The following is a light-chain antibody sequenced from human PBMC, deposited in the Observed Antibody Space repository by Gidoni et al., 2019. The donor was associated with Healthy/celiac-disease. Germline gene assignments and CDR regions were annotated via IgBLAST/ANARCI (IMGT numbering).Light chain of an antibody. J-gene: IGKJ4*01. CDR1: QSVSSN. V-gene: IGKV3D-15*01. CDR2: GAS. CDR3: QQYNNWPKA. Sequence: EIVMTHSPATLSVSPGERPTLSCRASQSVSSNLAWYQQKPGQAPRLLIYGASTRATGIPARFRGSGSGKEFTLTNSSLQSEDFAVYYCQQYNNWPKAFXGXTKVEIK.